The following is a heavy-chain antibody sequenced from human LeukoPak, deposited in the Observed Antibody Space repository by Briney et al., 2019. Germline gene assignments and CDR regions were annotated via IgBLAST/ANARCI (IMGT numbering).Heavy chain of an antibody. D-gene: IGHD2-21*01. Sequence: GGSLRLSCAASGFTFSNYWMHWVRQAPGKGLVWVSRISSDGSNRNYADSVKGRFTISRDNAENTLYLQMNSLRAEDTAVYYCAKPGGEFYFDYWGQGTLVTVSS. V-gene: IGHV3-74*01. CDR3: AKPGGEFYFDY. CDR1: GFTFSNYW. CDR2: ISSDGSNR. J-gene: IGHJ4*02.